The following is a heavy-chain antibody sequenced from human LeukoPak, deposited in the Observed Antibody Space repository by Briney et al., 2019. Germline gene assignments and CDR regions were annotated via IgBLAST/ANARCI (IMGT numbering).Heavy chain of an antibody. J-gene: IGHJ4*02. Sequence: ASVKVSCKASDYTFTSYGISWVRQAPGQGLEWMGILNPTYDIPIYAQKFQGRVTMTRDMSTSTVYMELSSLRSEDTAVYYCAREDYYDREFDYWGQGTLVTVSS. CDR1: DYTFTSYG. CDR2: LNPTYDIP. V-gene: IGHV1-46*01. CDR3: AREDYYDREFDY. D-gene: IGHD3-22*01.